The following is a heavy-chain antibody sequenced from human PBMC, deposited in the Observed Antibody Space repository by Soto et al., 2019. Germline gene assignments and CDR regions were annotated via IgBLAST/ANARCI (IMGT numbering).Heavy chain of an antibody. CDR2: INAGNGNT. D-gene: IGHD6-19*01. J-gene: IGHJ6*02. CDR1: GYTFTSYA. CDR3: ASSGWYKPNYYGMDV. V-gene: IGHV1-3*01. Sequence: ASVKVSCKASGYTFTSYAMHWVRQAPGQRLEWMGWINAGNGNTKYSQKFQGRVTITRDTSASTAYMELSSLRSEDTAVYYCASSGWYKPNYYGMDVWGQGTTVTVSS.